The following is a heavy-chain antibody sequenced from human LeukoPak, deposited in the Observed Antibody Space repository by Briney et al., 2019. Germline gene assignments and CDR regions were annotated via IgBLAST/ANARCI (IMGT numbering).Heavy chain of an antibody. CDR2: LYSGSDT. CDR3: ARVGDHFHWFLDL. D-gene: IGHD2-21*01. J-gene: IGHJ2*01. V-gene: IGHV3-53*01. Sequence: GGSLTLSCAASGFSVSTNYMNWVRQAPGKGLEWVSILYSGSDTYYSDSVKGRFTISRDDSKNILFLHMTNLKAEDTAIYYCARVGDHFHWFLDLWGRGTLVGVSS. CDR1: GFSVSTNY.